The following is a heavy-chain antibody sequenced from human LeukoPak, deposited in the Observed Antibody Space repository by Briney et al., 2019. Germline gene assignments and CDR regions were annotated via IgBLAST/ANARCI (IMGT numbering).Heavy chain of an antibody. V-gene: IGHV3-53*04. CDR3: AKDQVVVVPAAMWDY. J-gene: IGHJ4*02. Sequence: GGSLRLSCAASGFTVSSNYMSWVRQAPGKGLEWVSVIYSGGSTYYADSVKGRFTISRHNSKNTLYLQMNSLRAEDTAVYYCAKDQVVVVPAAMWDYWGQGTQVTVSS. D-gene: IGHD2-2*01. CDR1: GFTVSSNY. CDR2: IYSGGST.